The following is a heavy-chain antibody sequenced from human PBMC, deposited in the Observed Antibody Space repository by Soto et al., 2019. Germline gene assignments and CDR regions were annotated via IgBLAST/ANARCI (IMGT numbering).Heavy chain of an antibody. CDR2: INTYNGNT. Sequence: GASVKVSCKASGYTFTNYGISWVRQAPGQGLKWMGWINTYNGNTNHAQKLQGRVTMTTDTSTSTAYMELRSLRSDDTAVYYCARGVGSGTYYNQYNWFDPWGQGTLVTVSS. V-gene: IGHV1-18*01. CDR1: GYTFTNYG. J-gene: IGHJ5*02. CDR3: ARGVGSGTYYNQYNWFDP. D-gene: IGHD3-10*01.